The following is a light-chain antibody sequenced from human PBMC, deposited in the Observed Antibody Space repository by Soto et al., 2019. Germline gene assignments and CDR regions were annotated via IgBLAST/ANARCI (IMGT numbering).Light chain of an antibody. V-gene: IGLV2-11*01. Sequence: QSALTQPRSVSGSPGQSVTISCTGTSSDVGGYNFVSWYQQHPGEAPKVMIYDVTKRPSGVPDRFSGSKSGNTASLTISGLLAEDEADYYCCSYGVRYTNDVFGTGTKLTVL. CDR2: DVT. CDR3: CSYGVRYTNDV. CDR1: SSDVGGYNF. J-gene: IGLJ1*01.